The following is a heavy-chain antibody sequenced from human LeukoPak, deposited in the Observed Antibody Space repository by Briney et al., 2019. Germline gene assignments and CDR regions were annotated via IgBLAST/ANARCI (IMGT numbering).Heavy chain of an antibody. J-gene: IGHJ5*02. CDR3: AKVRSVWFRKLSEGPGWLDA. CDR2: STGSGGST. V-gene: IGHV3-23*01. CDR1: GFPLRGYA. D-gene: IGHD3-10*01. Sequence: GRSLSLPCVASGFPLRGYAMSWVGPAPGKGLAWVAASTGSGGSTCTADSVKGRFTISRDNHKNTLYLQMNTLRAAGKAVLYCAKVRSVWFRKLSEGPGWLDAWGQGTLVTASS.